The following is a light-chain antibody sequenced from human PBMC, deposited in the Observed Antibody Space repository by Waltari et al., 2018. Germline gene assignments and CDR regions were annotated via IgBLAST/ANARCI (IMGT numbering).Light chain of an antibody. J-gene: IGLJ2*01. CDR2: DVS. V-gene: IGLV2-14*03. CDR1: SSDVGGSNY. CDR3: SSYSSSSTLV. Sequence: HSALTQPASVSGSPGQSITISCTGTSSDVGGSNYVSWYQHHPGEAPKLMIYDVSNRPSGVSNRFSGSKSGNTASLIISGLQAEDEADYYCSSYSSSSTLVFGGGTKVTVL.